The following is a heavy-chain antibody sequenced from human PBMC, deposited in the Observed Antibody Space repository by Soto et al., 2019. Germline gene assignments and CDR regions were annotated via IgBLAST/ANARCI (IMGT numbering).Heavy chain of an antibody. D-gene: IGHD2-15*01. V-gene: IGHV4-59*01. CDR3: ARGSWYRYAFDI. Sequence: SGTLSLTWTVAGGSISSYYWSWIRQPPGKGLEWIGYIYYSGSTNYNPSLKSRVTISVDTSKNQFSLKLSSVTAADTAVYYCARGSWYRYAFDIWGQVTMVTVSS. J-gene: IGHJ3*02. CDR2: IYYSGST. CDR1: GGSISSYY.